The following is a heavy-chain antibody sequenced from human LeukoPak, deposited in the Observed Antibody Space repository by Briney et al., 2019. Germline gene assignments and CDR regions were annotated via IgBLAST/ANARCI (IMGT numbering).Heavy chain of an antibody. CDR3: ASAYSSGWYGPFEY. CDR2: ISGSGGST. Sequence: PGRSLRLSCAASGFTFSSYGMHWVRQAPGKGLEWVAVISGSGGSTYYADSVKGRFTVSRDNSKNTLYLQMNSLRAEDTAVYYCASAYSSGWYGPFEYWGQGTLVTVSS. V-gene: IGHV3-23*01. J-gene: IGHJ4*02. D-gene: IGHD6-19*01. CDR1: GFTFSSYG.